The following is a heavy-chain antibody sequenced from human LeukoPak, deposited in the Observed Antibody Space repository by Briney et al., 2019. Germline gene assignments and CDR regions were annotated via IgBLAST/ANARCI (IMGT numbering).Heavy chain of an antibody. CDR3: ARGYCSGGSCYYWMDV. Sequence: ASVKVSCKASGYTLTGFYIHWVRQAPGQGLEWMGWINPNSGGTNYAQKFQGRVTMTRDTSISTAYMELSRLRSDDTAVYYCARGYCSGGSCYYWMDVWGQGTTVTVSS. J-gene: IGHJ6*02. CDR2: INPNSGGT. D-gene: IGHD2-15*01. CDR1: GYTLTGFY. V-gene: IGHV1-2*02.